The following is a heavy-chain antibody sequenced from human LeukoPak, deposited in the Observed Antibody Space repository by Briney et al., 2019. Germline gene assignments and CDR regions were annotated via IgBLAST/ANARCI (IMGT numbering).Heavy chain of an antibody. J-gene: IGHJ5*02. CDR1: GYSFTSYW. V-gene: IGHV5-51*01. D-gene: IGHD5-18*01. Sequence: GESLKISCKGSGYSFTSYWIGWVRQMPGRGLEYMGIVYPDDSDTRYSPSFQGQVTISADKSTSTAYLQWSSLKASDTAMYYCARSGYSYGHNWFDPWGQGTLVTVSS. CDR3: ARSGYSYGHNWFDP. CDR2: VYPDDSDT.